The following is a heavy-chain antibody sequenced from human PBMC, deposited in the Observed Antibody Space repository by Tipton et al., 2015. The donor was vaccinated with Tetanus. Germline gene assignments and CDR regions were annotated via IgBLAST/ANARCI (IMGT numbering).Heavy chain of an antibody. D-gene: IGHD3-9*01. V-gene: IGHV5-51*01. Sequence: QLVQSGAGVRKAGESLKISCKVSGHDSRSYWISWVRQKPGKGLEWMGIIYPGDSSVRYSPTFQGQVTISADRSTTTAYLQWDRLKVSDTAIYYCARRRSAILSGSYHWYFDIWGRGTLVIVSS. CDR3: ARRRSAILSGSYHWYFDI. CDR2: IYPGDSSV. CDR1: GHDSRSYW. J-gene: IGHJ2*01.